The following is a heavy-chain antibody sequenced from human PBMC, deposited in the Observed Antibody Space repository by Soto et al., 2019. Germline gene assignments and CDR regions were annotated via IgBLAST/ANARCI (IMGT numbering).Heavy chain of an antibody. V-gene: IGHV4-39*07. J-gene: IGHJ6*02. CDR1: GGSISNTRDY. CDR3: ARVALNEPNIVVVTAPNYYYYGMDV. D-gene: IGHD2-21*02. Sequence: SETLSLTCSVSGGSISNTRDYWGWIRQPPGKGLEWIGSIHYSGSTYYNPSLKSRVTISVDTSKNQFSLKLSSVTAADTAVYYCARVALNEPNIVVVTAPNYYYYGMDVWGQGTTVTVSS. CDR2: IHYSGST.